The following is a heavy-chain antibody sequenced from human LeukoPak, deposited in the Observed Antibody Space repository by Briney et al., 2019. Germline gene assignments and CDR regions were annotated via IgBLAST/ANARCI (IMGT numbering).Heavy chain of an antibody. D-gene: IGHD3-22*01. CDR2: ISSSGST. V-gene: IGHV4-61*02. CDR3: ARGPYSYDSSGAFDI. CDR1: GGSISSGDYY. J-gene: IGHJ3*02. Sequence: SETLSLTCTVSGGSISSGDYYWSWIRQPAGKGLEWIGRISSSGSTNYNPSLKSRVTISVDTSKNQFSLELSSVTAADTAVYFCARGPYSYDSSGAFDIWGQGTMVTVSS.